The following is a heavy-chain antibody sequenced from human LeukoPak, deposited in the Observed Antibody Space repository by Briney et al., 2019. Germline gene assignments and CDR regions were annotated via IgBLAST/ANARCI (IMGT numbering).Heavy chain of an antibody. D-gene: IGHD5-12*01. Sequence: GGSLRLSCAASGLTFSSYGMSWVRQAPGKGLEWVSAISGSGGSTYYADSVKGRFTISRDNSKNTLYLQMNSLRAEDTAVYYCAKAKGDSGYDRSFDYWGQGTLVTVSS. CDR1: GLTFSSYG. CDR2: ISGSGGST. V-gene: IGHV3-23*01. CDR3: AKAKGDSGYDRSFDY. J-gene: IGHJ4*02.